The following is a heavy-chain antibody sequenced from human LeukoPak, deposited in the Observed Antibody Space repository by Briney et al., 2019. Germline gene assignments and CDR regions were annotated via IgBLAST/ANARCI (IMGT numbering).Heavy chain of an antibody. J-gene: IGHJ3*02. Sequence: RLSCAASGFTFSSYSMNWVRQAPGKGLEWVSSISSSSSYIYYADSVKGRFTISRDNAKNSLYLQMNSLRAEDTAVYYCARDGGLGYCSSTSCPAAFDIWGQGTMVTVSS. CDR3: ARDGGLGYCSSTSCPAAFDI. V-gene: IGHV3-21*01. CDR1: GFTFSSYS. D-gene: IGHD2-2*01. CDR2: ISSSSSYI.